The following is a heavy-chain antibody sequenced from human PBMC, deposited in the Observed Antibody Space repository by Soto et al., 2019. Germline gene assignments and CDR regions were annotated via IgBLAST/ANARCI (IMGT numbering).Heavy chain of an antibody. D-gene: IGHD2-21*02. V-gene: IGHV3-23*01. Sequence: EVHLLQSGGGLVQPGGSLRLSCAASGITFSNYDMSWVRQAPGKGLEWVSDISGSGGSTYYADSVKGRFTISRDNSKNMLYLQMNSLRAEDTAVYYCAKRRDCPDYWGQGTLVTVSS. CDR2: ISGSGGST. J-gene: IGHJ4*02. CDR3: AKRRDCPDY. CDR1: GITFSNYD.